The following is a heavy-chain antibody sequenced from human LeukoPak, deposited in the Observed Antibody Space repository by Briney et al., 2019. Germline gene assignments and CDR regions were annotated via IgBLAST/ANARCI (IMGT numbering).Heavy chain of an antibody. CDR3: AREGGDDYGDYSNWFDP. V-gene: IGHV4-38-2*02. J-gene: IGHJ5*02. Sequence: SETLSLTCTVSGYSISSAYYWGWVRQPPGKGLEWIGSISHSGSTYYNPSLKSRVTISVDTSKNGFSLRLSSVTAADTAVYYCAREGGDDYGDYSNWFDPWGQGTLVTVSS. CDR1: GYSISSAYY. D-gene: IGHD4-17*01. CDR2: ISHSGST.